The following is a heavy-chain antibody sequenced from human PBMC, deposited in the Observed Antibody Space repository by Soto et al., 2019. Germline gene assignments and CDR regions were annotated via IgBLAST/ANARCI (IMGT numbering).Heavy chain of an antibody. CDR1: GFTFSSYG. D-gene: IGHD3-10*01. V-gene: IGHV3-33*01. CDR2: IWYDGSNK. J-gene: IGHJ6*02. Sequence: GGSLRLSCAASGFTFSSYGMHWVRQAPGKGLEWVAVIWYDGSNKYYADSVKGRFTISRDNSKNTLYLQMNSLRAEDTAVYYCARDLRLLWFGDQKGDYYYGMDVWGQGTTVTVSS. CDR3: ARDLRLLWFGDQKGDYYYGMDV.